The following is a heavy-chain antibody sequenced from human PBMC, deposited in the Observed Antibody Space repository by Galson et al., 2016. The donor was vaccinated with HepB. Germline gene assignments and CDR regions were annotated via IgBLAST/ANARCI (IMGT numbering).Heavy chain of an antibody. J-gene: IGHJ3*02. Sequence: SLRLSCAPSGFNFRTYGMHWVRQAPGKSLEWVALIWHDGSHQYYADSVKGRFTISRDNSRSSKNTLYLQMNNLRAEDTAVYYCARDLEPYSYGDNPFDIWGQGTTVTVSS. CDR1: GFNFRTYG. CDR3: ARDLEPYSYGDNPFDI. CDR2: IWHDGSHQ. D-gene: IGHD3-10*01. V-gene: IGHV3-33*01.